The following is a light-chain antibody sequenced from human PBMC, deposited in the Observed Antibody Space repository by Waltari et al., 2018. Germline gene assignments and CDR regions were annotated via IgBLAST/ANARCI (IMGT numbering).Light chain of an antibody. J-gene: IGLJ2*01. Sequence: QSALTQPRSVSGSPGQSVTISCTGTSSDVGGYNYVSWYQQHPGKAPKLMIYDVSKRPSGVPDRFSGSKSGHTASLTISGLQAEDEADYYCCSYAGSYTSLFGGGTKLTVL. V-gene: IGLV2-11*01. CDR3: CSYAGSYTSL. CDR2: DVS. CDR1: SSDVGGYNY.